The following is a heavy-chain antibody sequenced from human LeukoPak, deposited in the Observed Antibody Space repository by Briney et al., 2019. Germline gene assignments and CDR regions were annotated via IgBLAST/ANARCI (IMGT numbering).Heavy chain of an antibody. Sequence: GGSLRLSCAASGFTFSSYAMSWVRQAPGKGLEWVSAISGSGGSTYYTDSVKGRFTISRDNSKNTLYLQMNSLRAEDTAVYYSAKGIISAHLSFRAVRVIGSTFTVSS. D-gene: IGHD6-6*01. CDR1: GFTFSSYA. CDR2: ISGSGGST. CDR3: AKGIISAHLSFRAV. J-gene: IGHJ6*03. V-gene: IGHV3-23*01.